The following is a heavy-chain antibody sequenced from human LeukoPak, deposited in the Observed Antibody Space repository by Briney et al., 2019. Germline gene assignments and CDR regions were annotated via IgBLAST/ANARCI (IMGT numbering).Heavy chain of an antibody. V-gene: IGHV3-73*01. CDR3: TTNYDYVWGSYRYDLASFA. CDR2: IRSRANSYAT. D-gene: IGHD3-16*02. J-gene: IGHJ4*02. CDR1: GFTFSGSA. Sequence: PGGSLRLSCAASGFTFSGSAMHWVRQASGKGLEWVGRIRSRANSYATAYAASVKGRFTISRDDSKNTAYLQMNSLKTEDTAVYYCTTNYDYVWGSYRYDLASFAWGQGTLVTVSS.